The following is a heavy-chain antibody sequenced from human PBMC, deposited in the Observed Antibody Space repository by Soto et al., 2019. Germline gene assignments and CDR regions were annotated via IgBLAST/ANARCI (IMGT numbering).Heavy chain of an antibody. V-gene: IGHV1-46*03. CDR1: GYTFTSYY. J-gene: IGHJ4*02. D-gene: IGHD6-25*01. CDR3: ARHLAAGDS. CDR2: VNPTGGST. Sequence: QVQLVQSGAEVKKPGASVRVSCKASGYTFTSYYIHWVRQAPGQGLEWMAIVNPTGGSTNYAQKFQGRITVTFDTSTSTVFMELNSLRYEDTAVYYCARHLAAGDSWGQGTLVTVSP.